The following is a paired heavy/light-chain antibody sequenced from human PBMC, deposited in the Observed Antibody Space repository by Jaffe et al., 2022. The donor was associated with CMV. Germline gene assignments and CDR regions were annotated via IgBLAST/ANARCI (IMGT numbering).Heavy chain of an antibody. J-gene: IGHJ5*02. V-gene: IGHV3-7*01. CDR2: IKGDGSEK. CDR1: GFTFNRYW. D-gene: IGHD3-10*01. CDR3: VRSQAADYKYDL. Sequence: EVELVESGGGLVQPGGSLRLSCVASGFTFNRYWMSWIRQAPGTGLEWVANIKGDGSEKYYVDSVKGRFTISRDNVKNSLYLQMNGLRLEDTSLYYCVRSQAADYKYDLWGRGTQVTVSS.
Light chain of an antibody. CDR3: MQAVQTPNT. CDR1: QSLLHSNGNNY. J-gene: IGKJ2*01. Sequence: DIVLTQSPVSLPVTPGEPASISCRSSQSLLHSNGNNYVDWYVQKPGKSPQFLIYLTSNRASGVPDRFSGSGSGTDFTLKISRVEAEDVGVYYCMQAVQTPNTFGQGTWLEIK. V-gene: IGKV2-28*01. CDR2: LTS.